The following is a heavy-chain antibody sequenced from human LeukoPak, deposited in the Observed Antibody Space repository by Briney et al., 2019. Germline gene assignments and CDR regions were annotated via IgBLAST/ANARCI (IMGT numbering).Heavy chain of an antibody. CDR2: IYSGGTT. D-gene: IGHD2-2*01. J-gene: IGHJ5*02. CDR3: ARDQGCTSATCRNNWFDP. CDR1: GFTVSDNY. V-gene: IGHV3-66*02. Sequence: PGGSLRLSCAASGFTVSDNYMSWVRQAPWKGLEWVAVIYSGGTTYYAASVKGRFTISRDSSKNTLDLQMNSLRPEDTAVYFCARDQGCTSATCRNNWFDPWGQGTLVTVSS.